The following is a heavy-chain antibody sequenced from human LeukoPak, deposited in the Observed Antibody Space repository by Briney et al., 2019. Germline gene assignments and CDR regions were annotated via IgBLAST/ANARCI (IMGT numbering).Heavy chain of an antibody. CDR3: ARATVRTNAFDI. J-gene: IGHJ3*02. V-gene: IGHV3-21*01. D-gene: IGHD4/OR15-4a*01. CDR2: ISSSSSYI. Sequence: GGSLRLSCAASGFTFSSYSMNWVRQAPGKGLDWVSSISSSSSYIYYADSVKGRFTISRDNAKNSLYLQMNSLRAEDTAVYYCARATVRTNAFDIWGQGTMVTLSS. CDR1: GFTFSSYS.